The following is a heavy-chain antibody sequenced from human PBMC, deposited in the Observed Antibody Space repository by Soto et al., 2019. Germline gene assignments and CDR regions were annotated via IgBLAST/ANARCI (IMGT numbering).Heavy chain of an antibody. J-gene: IGHJ4*02. CDR1: RFTFSSNW. V-gene: IGHV3-74*01. Sequence: GGSLRLSCAALRFTFSSNWMHWVRQAPGKGLGGCTRSNSDGSRTHHADSGQGRFPISRDTAKPTQYVQLNSLTAEDTAMYYCARDQRGAFDYWGQGTRVTVSS. CDR3: ARDQRGAFDY. D-gene: IGHD3-10*01. CDR2: SNSDGSRT.